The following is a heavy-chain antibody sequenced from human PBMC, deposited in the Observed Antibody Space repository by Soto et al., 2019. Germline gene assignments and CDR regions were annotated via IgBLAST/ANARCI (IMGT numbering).Heavy chain of an antibody. CDR2: ISAYNGRT. D-gene: IGHD2-15*01. CDR1: GYTFSSYG. Sequence: ASVKVSCKASGYTFSSYGMRWVRQAPGQGLEWMGWISAYNGRTNYAQRLQGRVTMTTDTSTSTAYMELRSLRSDDTAVYYCARTPIVVVVAATPADYWGQGTLVTVSS. CDR3: ARTPIVVVVAATPADY. V-gene: IGHV1-18*01. J-gene: IGHJ4*02.